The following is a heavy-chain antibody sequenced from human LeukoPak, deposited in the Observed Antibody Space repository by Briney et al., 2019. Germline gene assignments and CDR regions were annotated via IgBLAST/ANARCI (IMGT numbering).Heavy chain of an antibody. CDR2: INRSGTT. CDR3: ARRAFTFSGIAAAGTFGY. CDR1: GGSFSGYY. J-gene: IGHJ4*02. Sequence: SETLSLTCAVYGGSFSGYYWSWIRQPPGKGLEWIGEINRSGTTNYNPSLKSRVTISVDTSKNQFSLKLSSVTAADTAVYYCARRAFTFSGIAAAGTFGYWGQGTLVTVSS. D-gene: IGHD6-13*01. V-gene: IGHV4-34*01.